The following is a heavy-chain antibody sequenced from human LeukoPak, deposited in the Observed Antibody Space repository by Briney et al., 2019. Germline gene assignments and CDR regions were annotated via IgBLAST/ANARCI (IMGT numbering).Heavy chain of an antibody. Sequence: ASVKVSCKASGYTFTSYAMNWVRQAPGQGLEWMGWINTNTGNPTYAQGFTGRFVFSLDTSVSTAYLQISSLKAEDTAVYYCARDSVQWLVQNFDYWGQGTLVTVSS. CDR2: INTNTGNP. J-gene: IGHJ4*02. CDR3: ARDSVQWLVQNFDY. D-gene: IGHD6-19*01. V-gene: IGHV7-4-1*02. CDR1: GYTFTSYA.